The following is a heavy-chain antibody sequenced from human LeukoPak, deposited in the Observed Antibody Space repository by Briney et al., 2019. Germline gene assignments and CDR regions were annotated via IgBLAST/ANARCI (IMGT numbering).Heavy chain of an antibody. D-gene: IGHD3-22*01. J-gene: IGHJ3*02. CDR3: ARDLGPYDSSGYYYDAFDI. V-gene: IGHV4-59*12. CDR1: GGSISSYY. Sequence: SETLSLTCTVSGGSISSYYWSWIRQPPGKGLEWIGYIYYSGSTNYNPSLKSRVTISVDTSKNQFSLKLSSVTAADTAVYYCARDLGPYDSSGYYYDAFDIWGQGTMVTVSS. CDR2: IYYSGST.